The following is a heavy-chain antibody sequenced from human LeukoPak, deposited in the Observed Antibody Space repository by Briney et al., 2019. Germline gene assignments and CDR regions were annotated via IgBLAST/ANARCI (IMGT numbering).Heavy chain of an antibody. CDR2: ISGDGGST. V-gene: IGHV3-43*02. D-gene: IGHD2-15*01. CDR1: GFTFDDYA. CDR3: AKEMVAARGYYYYYMDV. J-gene: IGHJ6*03. Sequence: QPGGPLRLSCAASGFTFDDYAMHWVRQAPGKGLEWVSLISGDGGSTYYADSVKGRFTISRDNSKNSLYLQMNSLRTEGTALYYCAKEMVAARGYYYYYMDVWGKGTTVTVSS.